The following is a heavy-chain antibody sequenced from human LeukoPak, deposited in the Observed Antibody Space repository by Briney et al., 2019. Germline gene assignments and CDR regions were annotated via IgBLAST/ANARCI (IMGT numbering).Heavy chain of an antibody. J-gene: IGHJ6*02. D-gene: IGHD2-8*01. CDR1: GGSISSSNW. CDR3: ARGPGYCTNGVCLQRGYYYYYYGMDV. Sequence: SGTLSLTCAVSGGSISSSNWWSWVRQPPGKGLEWIGEIYHSGSTNYNPSLKSRVTISVDKSKNQFSLKLSSVTAADTAVYYCARGPGYCTNGVCLQRGYYYYYYGMDVWGQGTTVTVSS. CDR2: IYHSGST. V-gene: IGHV4-4*02.